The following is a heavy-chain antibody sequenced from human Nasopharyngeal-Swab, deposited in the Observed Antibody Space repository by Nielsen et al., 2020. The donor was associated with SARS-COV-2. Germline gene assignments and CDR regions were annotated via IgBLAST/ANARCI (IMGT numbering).Heavy chain of an antibody. CDR1: GGTFSSYA. CDR3: ARDPGSSYGPTDYMDV. CDR2: IIPIFGTA. V-gene: IGHV1-69*13. J-gene: IGHJ6*03. D-gene: IGHD5-18*01. Sequence: SVKVSCKASGGTFSSYAISWVRQAPGQGLEWMGGIIPIFGTANYAQKFQGRVTITADESTSTAYMELSSLRSEDTAVYYCARDPGSSYGPTDYMDVWGKGTTVTVSS.